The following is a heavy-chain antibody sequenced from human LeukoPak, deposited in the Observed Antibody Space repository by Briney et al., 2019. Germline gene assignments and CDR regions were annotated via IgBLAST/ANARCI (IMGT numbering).Heavy chain of an antibody. CDR3: ARDSYASYYYGSGSYD. V-gene: IGHV3-74*01. J-gene: IGHJ4*02. CDR2: INSDGSST. Sequence: GGSLRLSCAASGFTFSNYWMHWVRQAPGKGLVWVSRINSDGSSTSYADSVKGRFTISRDNAKNTLYLQMNSLRAEDTAVYYCARDSYASYYYGSGSYDWGQGTLVTVSS. D-gene: IGHD3-10*01. CDR1: GFTFSNYW.